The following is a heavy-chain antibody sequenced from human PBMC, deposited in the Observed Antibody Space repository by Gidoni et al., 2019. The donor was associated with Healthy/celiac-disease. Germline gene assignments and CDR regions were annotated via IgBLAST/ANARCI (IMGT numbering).Heavy chain of an antibody. Sequence: QVQLVQSGAEVKKPGASVKVSCKASGYTFTSYAMHWVRQAPGQRLEWMGWINAGNGNTKYSQKFQGRVTITRDTSASTAYMELSSLRSEDTAVYYCATSMPPGYSSGWGLTGGFDYWGQGTLVTVSS. CDR2: INAGNGNT. D-gene: IGHD6-19*01. J-gene: IGHJ4*02. CDR1: GYTFTSYA. V-gene: IGHV1-3*01. CDR3: ATSMPPGYSSGWGLTGGFDY.